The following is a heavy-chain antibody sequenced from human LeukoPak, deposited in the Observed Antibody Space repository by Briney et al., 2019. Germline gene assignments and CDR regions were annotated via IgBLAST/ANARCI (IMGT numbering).Heavy chain of an antibody. CDR1: GFTFSSYA. D-gene: IGHD3-9*01. CDR3: CKGNYHDVFTGYHNEGFHFDY. Sequence: GGSLRLSCAVSGFTFSSYAMTWVRQAPGKGLEWVSVISDNGGGTYYADSVKGRFTISRDNSKNTVYLQMNSLRAEDTAVYYCCKGNYHDVFTGYHNEGFHFDYWGQGTLVTVSS. V-gene: IGHV3-23*01. CDR2: ISDNGGGT. J-gene: IGHJ4*02.